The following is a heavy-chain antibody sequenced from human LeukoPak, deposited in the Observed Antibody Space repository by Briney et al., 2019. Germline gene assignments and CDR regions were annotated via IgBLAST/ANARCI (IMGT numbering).Heavy chain of an antibody. Sequence: GGSLRLSCAASGFTFSTYWMHWVRQAPGKGLVWVSRINSDGSSTTHADSVKGRFTISRDNAKNTLYLQMNSLRADDTAVYFCASVSSTWYYFGSWGQGTLVTVSS. D-gene: IGHD6-13*01. CDR1: GFTFSTYW. V-gene: IGHV3-74*01. CDR2: INSDGSST. CDR3: ASVSSTWYYFGS. J-gene: IGHJ4*02.